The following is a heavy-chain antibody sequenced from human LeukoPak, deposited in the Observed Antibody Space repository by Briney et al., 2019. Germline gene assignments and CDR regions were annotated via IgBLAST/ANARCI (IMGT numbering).Heavy chain of an antibody. V-gene: IGHV4-30-4*01. CDR2: IYYSGST. Sequence: SETLSLTCTVSGGSISSGDYYWSWIRQPPGKGLEWIGYIYYSGSTYYNPSLKSRVTISVDTSKNQFSLKLSSATAADTAVYYCARNGVITTYYFDYWGQGTLVTVSS. CDR1: GGSISSGDYY. CDR3: ARNGVITTYYFDY. D-gene: IGHD3-22*01. J-gene: IGHJ4*02.